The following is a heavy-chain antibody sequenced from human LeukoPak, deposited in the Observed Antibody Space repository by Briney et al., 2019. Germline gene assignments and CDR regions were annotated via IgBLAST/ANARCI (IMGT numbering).Heavy chain of an antibody. J-gene: IGHJ4*02. CDR2: IKNKADGGTT. CDR3: STTVGSRRFDY. D-gene: IGHD4-23*01. Sequence: PGGSLRLSCAASGFTFSNVWMNWVRQAPGKGLEWVGRIKNKADGGTTDYVAPVKGRFTISRDDSKNTLYLQMNSLKTEDTAVYYCSTTVGSRRFDYWGQGTLVTVSS. V-gene: IGHV3-15*01. CDR1: GFTFSNVW.